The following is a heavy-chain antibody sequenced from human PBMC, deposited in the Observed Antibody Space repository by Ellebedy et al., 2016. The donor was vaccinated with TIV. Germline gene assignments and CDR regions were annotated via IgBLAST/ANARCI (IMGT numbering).Heavy chain of an antibody. Sequence: MPSETLSLTCTVSGGSISSGGYYWSWIRQHPGKGLEWIGYIYYSGSTYYNPSLKSRVTISVDTSKNQFSLKLSSVTAADTAVYYCASCSGSYYYYYGMDVWGQGTTVTVSS. CDR1: GGSISSGGYY. J-gene: IGHJ6*02. CDR3: ASCSGSYYYYYGMDV. CDR2: IYYSGST. V-gene: IGHV4-31*03. D-gene: IGHD1-26*01.